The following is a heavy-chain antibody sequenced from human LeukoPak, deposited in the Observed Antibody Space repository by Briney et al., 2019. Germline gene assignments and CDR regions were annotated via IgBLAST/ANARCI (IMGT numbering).Heavy chain of an antibody. V-gene: IGHV3-30*03. D-gene: IGHD2-8*02. CDR1: GFTFSGYG. Sequence: PGGSLRLSCTASGFTFSGYGMHWVRQAPGMGLEWVAIISYDGSNTFYGDSVKGRFTISGDNSKKTLYLQMNSLRTEDTAVYYCARDQTAVTGVWGTIDYWGQGTLVTVSS. J-gene: IGHJ4*02. CDR2: ISYDGSNT. CDR3: ARDQTAVTGVWGTIDY.